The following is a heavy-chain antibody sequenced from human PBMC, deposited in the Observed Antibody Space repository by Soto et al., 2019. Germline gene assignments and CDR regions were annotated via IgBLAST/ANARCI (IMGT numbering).Heavy chain of an antibody. CDR2: ISPYNGDT. V-gene: IGHV1-18*01. CDR3: ARDRSTGDY. CDR1: GYAFTNFD. Sequence: QVQLVQSGAEVKKPGASVKVSCKTSGYAFTNFDISWVRQAPGQGLEWMGWISPYNGDTNYAQNFEGRLTMTTDTSTTTDYMELRSLRSDDTAVYYCARDRSTGDYWGQGTLVTVSS. J-gene: IGHJ4*02.